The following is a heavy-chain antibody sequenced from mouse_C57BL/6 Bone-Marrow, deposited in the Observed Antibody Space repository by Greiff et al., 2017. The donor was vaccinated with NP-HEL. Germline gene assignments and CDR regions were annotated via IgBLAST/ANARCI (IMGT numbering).Heavy chain of an antibody. V-gene: IGHV3-6*01. CDR1: GYSITSGYY. J-gene: IGHJ1*03. Sequence: EVQRVESGPGLVKPSQSLSLTCSVTGYSITSGYYWNWIRQFPGNKLEWMGYISYDGSNNYNPSLKNRISITRDTSKNQFFLKLNSVTTEDTATYYCAREGKNGNPYWYFDVWGTGTTVTVSS. CDR3: AREGKNGNPYWYFDV. CDR2: ISYDGSN. D-gene: IGHD1-1*01.